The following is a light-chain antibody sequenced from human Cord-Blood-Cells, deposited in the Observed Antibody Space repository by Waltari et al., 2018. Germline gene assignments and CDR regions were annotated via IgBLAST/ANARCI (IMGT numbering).Light chain of an antibody. CDR3: QQRSNWPPYT. V-gene: IGKV3-11*01. J-gene: IGKJ2*01. Sequence: EIVLTQSPATLSLSPGERATLSCRASQSVSSYLAWYHQKPGQAPRLLIYDASNRATGIPARFSGSGSGTDFTHTISSLEPEDFAVYYCQQRSNWPPYTFGQGTKLEIK. CDR1: QSVSSY. CDR2: DAS.